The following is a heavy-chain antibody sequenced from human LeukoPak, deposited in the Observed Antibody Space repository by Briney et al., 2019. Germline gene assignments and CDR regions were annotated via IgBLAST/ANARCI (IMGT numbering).Heavy chain of an antibody. V-gene: IGHV3-7*03. Sequence: GGSLRLSCAASGFTFSRFWMTWVRQVPGRGPEWVANVNRDGSETYYLDSVKGRFTISKDNAKNSLYLQMNSLRAEDTALYHCARNNGMDVWGQGTTVIVSS. CDR1: GFTFSRFW. CDR2: VNRDGSET. J-gene: IGHJ6*02. CDR3: ARNNGMDV.